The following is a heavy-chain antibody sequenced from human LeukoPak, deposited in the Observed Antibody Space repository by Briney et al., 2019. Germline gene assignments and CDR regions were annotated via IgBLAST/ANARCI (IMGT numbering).Heavy chain of an antibody. CDR3: ARDATDSSGYYYFDY. CDR1: GFTFSSYG. CDR2: IWYDGSNK. Sequence: GGSLRLSCAASGFTFSSYGMHWVRQAPGKGLEWVAVIWYDGSNKYYADSVKGRFTISRDNSKNTLYLQMNSLRTEDTAVYYCARDATDSSGYYYFDYWGQGTLVTVSS. V-gene: IGHV3-33*08. J-gene: IGHJ4*02. D-gene: IGHD3-22*01.